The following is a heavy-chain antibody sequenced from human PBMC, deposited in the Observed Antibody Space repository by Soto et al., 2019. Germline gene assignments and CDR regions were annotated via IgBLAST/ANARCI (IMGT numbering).Heavy chain of an antibody. CDR3: ARGPPRYYCDSSGYTFWFDS. CDR2: IYYSGST. D-gene: IGHD3-22*01. V-gene: IGHV4-59*01. J-gene: IGHJ5*01. Sequence: PSETLSRTCTVSAGSISSYYWSWIRQPPGKGLEWNGYIYYSGSTNYNPSLKSRVTISVDTSKNQFSLKLSSVTAADRAVYSCARGPPRYYCDSSGYTFWFDSWGQEKLVTVSS. CDR1: AGSISSYY.